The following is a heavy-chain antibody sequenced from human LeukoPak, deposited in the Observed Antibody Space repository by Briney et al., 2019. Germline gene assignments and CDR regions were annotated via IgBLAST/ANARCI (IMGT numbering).Heavy chain of an antibody. CDR2: ISGSGGGT. CDR1: GFTFSSDA. CDR3: AKAPIAADPGEDY. Sequence: PGGSLRLSCAASGFTFSSDAMSWVRRAPGKGLEGGSAISGSGGGTYYAESVRGRVTISRDKSKNTLCLQLNSLRAAPTAVSYCAKAPIAADPGEDYWGQGTLVTVSS. J-gene: IGHJ4*02. D-gene: IGHD6-13*01. V-gene: IGHV3-23*01.